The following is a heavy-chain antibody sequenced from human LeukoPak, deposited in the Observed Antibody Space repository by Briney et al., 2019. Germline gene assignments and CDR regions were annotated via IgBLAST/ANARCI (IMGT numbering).Heavy chain of an antibody. CDR1: GFTFSSYS. V-gene: IGHV3-48*04. J-gene: IGHJ5*02. CDR2: ISSSSSTI. Sequence: GGSLRLSCAASGFTFSSYSMNWVRQAPGKGLEWVSYISSSSSTIYYADSVKGRFTISRDNAKNSLYLQMNSLRAEDTAVYYFARDGSWELLRKGWFDPWGQGTLVTVSS. D-gene: IGHD1-26*01. CDR3: ARDGSWELLRKGWFDP.